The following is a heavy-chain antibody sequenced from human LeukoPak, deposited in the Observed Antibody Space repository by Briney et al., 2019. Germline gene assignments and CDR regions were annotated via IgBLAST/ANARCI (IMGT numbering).Heavy chain of an antibody. V-gene: IGHV3-74*03. J-gene: IGHJ4*02. CDR3: ATFDMC. Sequence: PGGSLRLSCAASGFTFSNSLMHWVRQVPGKGLVWVSHINNDGSFTTYADSVKGRFTISRDNAKRTLDLQMNSLRPDDTAVYYCATFDMCWGQGTLVTVSS. D-gene: IGHD3-10*01. CDR1: GFTFSNSL. CDR2: INNDGSFT.